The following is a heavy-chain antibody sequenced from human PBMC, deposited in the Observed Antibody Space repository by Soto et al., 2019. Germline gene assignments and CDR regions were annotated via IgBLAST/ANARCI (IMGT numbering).Heavy chain of an antibody. CDR1: GFTFSSYW. J-gene: IGHJ3*02. V-gene: IGHV3-74*01. CDR3: ARANRDDAFDI. Sequence: PGGSLSLSCAASGFTFSSYWMHWVRQAPGKGLVWVSRINSDGSSTSYADSVKGRFTTSRDNAKNTLYLQMNSLRAEDTAVYYCARANRDDAFDIWGQGTMVTVSS. CDR2: INSDGSST.